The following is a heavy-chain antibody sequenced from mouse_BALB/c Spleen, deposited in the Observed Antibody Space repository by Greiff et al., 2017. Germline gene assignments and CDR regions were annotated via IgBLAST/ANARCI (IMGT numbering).Heavy chain of an antibody. CDR1: GYTFTDYN. D-gene: IGHD1-1*01. V-gene: IGHV1-20*02. CDR3: ARSDTTVSWFAY. CDR2: INPYNGDT. Sequence: VQLKQFGAELVKPGASVKISCKASGYTFTDYNMNWVMQSHGKSLEWIGRINPYNGDTFYNQKFKGKATLTVDKSSSTAHMELRSLASEDSAVYYCARSDTTVSWFAYWGQGTLVTVSA. J-gene: IGHJ3*01.